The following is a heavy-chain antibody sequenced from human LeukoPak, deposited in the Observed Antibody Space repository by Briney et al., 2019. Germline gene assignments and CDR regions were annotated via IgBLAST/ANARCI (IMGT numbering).Heavy chain of an antibody. V-gene: IGHV3-33*01. D-gene: IGHD4-23*01. CDR3: ARDRYGANSPFDY. CDR1: GFTFSNYG. Sequence: GGSLRLSCAASGFTFSNYGMHWVRQAPGKGLEWVAVIGYDGSRNYYGDSVKGRFTVSRDNSKNTLYLQLNSLGAEDTAVYYCARDRYGANSPFDYWGQGTLVTVSS. J-gene: IGHJ4*02. CDR2: IGYDGSRN.